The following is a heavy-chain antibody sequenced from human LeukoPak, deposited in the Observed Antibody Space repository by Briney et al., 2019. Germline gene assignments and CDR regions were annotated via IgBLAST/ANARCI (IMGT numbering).Heavy chain of an antibody. CDR1: GYTFTSYA. V-gene: IGHV1-3*01. D-gene: IGHD3-9*01. CDR2: INAGNGNT. Sequence: ASVKVSCKASGYTFTSYAMHWVRQAPGQRLEWMGWINAGNGNTKYSQKFQGRVTITRDTSASTAYMELSSLRSEDTAVYYCARHDILTGYEDLEYWGQGTLVTVSS. J-gene: IGHJ4*02. CDR3: ARHDILTGYEDLEY.